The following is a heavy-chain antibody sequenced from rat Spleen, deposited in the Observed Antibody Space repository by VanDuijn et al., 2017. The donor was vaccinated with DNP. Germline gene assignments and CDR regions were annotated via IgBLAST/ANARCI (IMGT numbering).Heavy chain of an antibody. CDR3: AGRPPPTRGPFDY. V-gene: IGHV5-25*01. CDR1: GFTFSDYY. CDR2: ISNTGDNT. J-gene: IGHJ2*01. Sequence: EVLLVESDGGLVQPGRSLKLSCAVSGFTFSDYYMAWVRQAPTKGLEWVASISNTGDNTYYSDSVKGRFTISRDNAKSTLYLQMDSLRSEDTATYYCAGRPPPTRGPFDYWGQGVTVTVSS. D-gene: IGHD1-4*01.